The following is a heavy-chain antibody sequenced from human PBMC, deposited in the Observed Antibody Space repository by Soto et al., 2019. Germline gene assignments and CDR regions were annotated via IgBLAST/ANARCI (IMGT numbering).Heavy chain of an antibody. CDR2: INPSGGST. J-gene: IGHJ4*02. CDR1: GYTFTSYY. V-gene: IGHV1-46*01. D-gene: IGHD2-21*02. CDR3: ARGRGGVVTTYYFDY. Sequence: QVQLVQSGAEVKKPGASVKVSCKASGYTFTSYYMHWVRQAPGQGLEWMGIINPSGGSTNYAQKFQGRVTMTRDTSTTTVYMELSSLRSEDTAVYYCARGRGGVVTTYYFDYWGQGTLVTVSS.